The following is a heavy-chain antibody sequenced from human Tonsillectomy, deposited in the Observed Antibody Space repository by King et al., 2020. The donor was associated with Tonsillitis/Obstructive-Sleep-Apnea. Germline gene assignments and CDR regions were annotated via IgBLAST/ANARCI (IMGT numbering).Heavy chain of an antibody. CDR1: GLTVSSNF. D-gene: IGHD2-15*01. Sequence: VQLVESGGGLIQPGGSLRLSCAASGLTVSSNFMSWVRQAPGKGLEWVSVIHSGGNTFYADSVKGRFTISRENSKNMLYLQMNSLRAEDTAVYYCARDSEYCSGSNCYARLESNWGQGTLVTVSS. V-gene: IGHV3-53*01. J-gene: IGHJ4*02. CDR3: ARDSEYCSGSNCYARLESN. CDR2: IHSGGNT.